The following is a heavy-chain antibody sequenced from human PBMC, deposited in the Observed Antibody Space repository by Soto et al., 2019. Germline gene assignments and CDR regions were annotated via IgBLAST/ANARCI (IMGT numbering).Heavy chain of an antibody. CDR1: GFTFSGYA. CDR3: ARKVSGSTGRPDLWYFDL. V-gene: IGHV3-23*01. CDR2: ISGGGDAT. D-gene: IGHD3-10*01. J-gene: IGHJ2*01. Sequence: EAQLLDSGGGLVQPGWSLRLSCAASGFTFSGYALTWVRQAPGKGLEWVSAISGGGDATFYADSVKGRFTISRDNSKNTLYLQMNTLRAEDTAVYYCARKVSGSTGRPDLWYFDLWGRGTLVTVCS.